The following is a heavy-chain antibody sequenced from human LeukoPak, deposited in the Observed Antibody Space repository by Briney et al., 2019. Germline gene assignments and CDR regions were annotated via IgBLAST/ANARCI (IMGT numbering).Heavy chain of an antibody. CDR2: MNPKSGDT. V-gene: IGHV1-8*03. CDR1: GYIFIDYE. J-gene: IGHJ6*03. Sequence: ASVKVSCKASGYIFIDYEINWVRQASGQGLEWMGWMNPKSGDTDYEQKFQGRVTLTRDSSISTVYMELSSLRSEDTALYYCTRGRYMDVWGKGTTVTVSS. CDR3: TRGRYMDV.